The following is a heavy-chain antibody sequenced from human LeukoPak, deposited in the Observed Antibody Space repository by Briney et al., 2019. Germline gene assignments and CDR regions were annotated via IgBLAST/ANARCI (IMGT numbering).Heavy chain of an antibody. J-gene: IGHJ6*03. CDR1: GFTFSSYG. Sequence: GSLRLSCAASGFTFSSYGMHWVRQAPGKGLEWVAVIWYGGSNKYYADSVKGRFTISRDNSKNTLYLQMNSLRAEDTAVYYCAKDGGYSNSYMDVWGKGTTVTVSS. CDR3: AKDGGYSNSYMDV. CDR2: IWYGGSNK. D-gene: IGHD4-11*01. V-gene: IGHV3-30*02.